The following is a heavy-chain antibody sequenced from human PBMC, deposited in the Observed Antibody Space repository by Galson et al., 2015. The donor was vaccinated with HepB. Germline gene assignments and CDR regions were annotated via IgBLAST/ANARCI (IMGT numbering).Heavy chain of an antibody. J-gene: IGHJ6*02. V-gene: IGHV3-23*01. CDR2: ISGSGGST. CDR1: GFTFSSYA. D-gene: IGHD2-21*02. CDR3: AKDFFPSVVTAIRRPYYYYNGMDV. Sequence: SLRLSCAASGFTFSSYAMSWVRQAPGKGLEWVSAISGSGGSTYYADPVKGRFTISRDNSKNTLYLQMNSLRAEDTAVYYCAKDFFPSVVTAIRRPYYYYNGMDVWGQGTTVTVSS.